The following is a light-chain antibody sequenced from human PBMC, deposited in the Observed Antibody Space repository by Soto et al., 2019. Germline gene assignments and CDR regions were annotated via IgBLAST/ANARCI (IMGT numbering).Light chain of an antibody. Sequence: DIQLTQSPSFLSASVGDRVTITCRASQGISSYLAWYQQKPGKAPKLLIYAASTLQSGVPSRFSGSGSGTEFTLTISSLQPEDFATYYCQQINSYPPFTFGPGTKVDI. CDR1: QGISSY. V-gene: IGKV1-9*01. CDR3: QQINSYPPFT. J-gene: IGKJ3*01. CDR2: AAS.